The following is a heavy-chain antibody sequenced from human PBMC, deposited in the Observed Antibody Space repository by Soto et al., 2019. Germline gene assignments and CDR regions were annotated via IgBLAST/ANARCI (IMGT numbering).Heavy chain of an antibody. CDR1: GFTFCSYA. J-gene: IGHJ6*02. CDR2: ISYDGSNK. Sequence: GGSLRLSCAASGFTFCSYAMHWVRQAPGKGLEWVAVISYDGSNKYYADSVKGRFTISRDNSKNTLYLQMNSLRAEDTAVYYCARDGGAARPRYYYYYYGMDVWGQGTTVTASS. V-gene: IGHV3-30-3*01. CDR3: ARDGGAARPRYYYYYYGMDV. D-gene: IGHD6-6*01.